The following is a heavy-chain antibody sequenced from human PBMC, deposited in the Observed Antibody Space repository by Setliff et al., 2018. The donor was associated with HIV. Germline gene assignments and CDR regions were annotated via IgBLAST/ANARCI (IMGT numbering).Heavy chain of an antibody. V-gene: IGHV3-74*01. CDR2: INGDGSYT. D-gene: IGHD1-1*01. CDR3: ARGTSGTYYYLYYYYMDV. J-gene: IGHJ6*03. Sequence: PGGSLRLSCAASGFTFSSYWMHWVRQAPGKGLEWVSRINGDGSYTSYADSVKGRFTISRDNAKNTLYLQMNSLRAEDTAVYYCARGTSGTYYYLYYYYMDVWGKGTTVTVSS. CDR1: GFTFSSYW.